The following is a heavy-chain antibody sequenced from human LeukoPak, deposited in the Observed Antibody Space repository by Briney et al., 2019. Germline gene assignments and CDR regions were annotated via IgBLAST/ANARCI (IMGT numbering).Heavy chain of an antibody. CDR1: GGTFSSYA. CDR3: ASNGDYVPTEYFQH. V-gene: IGHV1-69*06. CDR2: IIPIFGTA. J-gene: IGHJ1*01. D-gene: IGHD4-17*01. Sequence: ASVKVSCKASGGTFSSYAISWVRQAPGQGLEWMGEIIPIFGTANYAQKFQGRVTITADKSTSTAYMELSSLRSEDTAVYYCASNGDYVPTEYFQHGGQGTLVTVSS.